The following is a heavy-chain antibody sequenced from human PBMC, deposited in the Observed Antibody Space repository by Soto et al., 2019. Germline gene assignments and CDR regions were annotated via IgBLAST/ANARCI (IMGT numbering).Heavy chain of an antibody. CDR2: IYYSGST. CDR3: ASAPSSDSSGYYYAHDAFDI. V-gene: IGHV4-59*01. J-gene: IGHJ3*02. Sequence: SSETLSLTCTVSGGSISSYYWSWIRQPPGKGLEWIGYIYYSGSTNYNPSLKSRVTISVDTSKNQFSLKLSSVTAADTAVYYCASAPSSDSSGYYYAHDAFDIWGQGTMVTVSS. D-gene: IGHD3-22*01. CDR1: GGSISSYY.